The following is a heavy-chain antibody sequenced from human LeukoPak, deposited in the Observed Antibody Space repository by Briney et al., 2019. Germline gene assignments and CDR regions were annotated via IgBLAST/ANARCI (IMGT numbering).Heavy chain of an antibody. CDR3: AKTIVGAYFDY. D-gene: IGHD1-26*01. J-gene: IGHJ4*02. Sequence: GGSLRLSCAASGFTFSSNWMHWVRQAPGKGLEWVAVISYDGSNKYYADSVKGRFTISRDSNTLYLQMNSLRVEDTAVYFCAKTIVGAYFDYWGQGTLVTVSS. CDR1: GFTFSSNW. V-gene: IGHV3-30*18. CDR2: ISYDGSNK.